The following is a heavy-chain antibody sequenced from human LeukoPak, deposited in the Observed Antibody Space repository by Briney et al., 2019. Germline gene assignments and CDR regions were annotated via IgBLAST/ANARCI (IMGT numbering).Heavy chain of an antibody. Sequence: PGGSLRLSCAVSGYTFSTYSMNWVRQAPGEGLEWVSFISSGSSYIYYTDSVKGRFTISRDNAKNSLYLQMNSLRADDTAVYFCARSFYDSSGYANFDYWGQGALVTVSS. CDR1: GYTFSTYS. J-gene: IGHJ4*02. CDR2: ISSGSSYI. CDR3: ARSFYDSSGYANFDY. D-gene: IGHD3-22*01. V-gene: IGHV3-21*06.